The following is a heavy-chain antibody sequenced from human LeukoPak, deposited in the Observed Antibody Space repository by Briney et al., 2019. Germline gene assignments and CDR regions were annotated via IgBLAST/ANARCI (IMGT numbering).Heavy chain of an antibody. D-gene: IGHD2-2*01. Sequence: SETLSLTCTVSGGSISSYYWSWIRQPPGKGLEWIGYIYTSGSTNYNPSLKSRVTISVDTSKNQFSLKLSSVTAADTAVYYCARGTPLVPAAKKNWFDPWGQGTLVTVSS. CDR3: ARGTPLVPAAKKNWFDP. J-gene: IGHJ5*02. CDR1: GGSISSYY. CDR2: IYTSGST. V-gene: IGHV4-4*09.